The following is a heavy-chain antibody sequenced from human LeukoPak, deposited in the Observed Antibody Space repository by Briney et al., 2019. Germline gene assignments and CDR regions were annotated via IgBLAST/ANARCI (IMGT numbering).Heavy chain of an antibody. CDR1: GYTFTSYG. D-gene: IGHD2-2*02. J-gene: IGHJ4*02. Sequence: ASVKVSCKASGYTFTSYGISWVRQAPGQGLEWMGWTSAYNGNTNYAQKLQGRVTMTTDTSTSTAYMELRSLRSDDTAVYYCARARVVPAAIRWRYYFDYWGQGTLVTVSS. CDR3: ARARVVPAAIRWRYYFDY. V-gene: IGHV1-18*01. CDR2: TSAYNGNT.